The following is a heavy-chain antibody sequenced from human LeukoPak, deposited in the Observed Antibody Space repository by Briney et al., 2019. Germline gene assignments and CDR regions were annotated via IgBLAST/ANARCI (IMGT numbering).Heavy chain of an antibody. J-gene: IGHJ4*02. V-gene: IGHV4-34*01. CDR1: GGSFSGYY. Sequence: PSETLSLTCAVYGGSFSGYYWSWIRQPPGKGLEWIGEINHSGSTNYNPSLKSRVTISVDTSKYQFSLKLSSVTAADTAVYYCARDLPVVGAPGFDYWGQGTLVTVSS. D-gene: IGHD1-26*01. CDR2: INHSGST. CDR3: ARDLPVVGAPGFDY.